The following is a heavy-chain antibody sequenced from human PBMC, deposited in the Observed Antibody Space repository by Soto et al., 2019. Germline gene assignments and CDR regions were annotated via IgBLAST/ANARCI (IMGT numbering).Heavy chain of an antibody. V-gene: IGHV3-74*01. CDR1: GFTFRDHW. Sequence: EVQLVESGGDVVQSGGSLRLSCVASGFTFRDHWMHWVRQSPGEGLVGVSRINPDGSWTDYADFVEGRFTISRDNAKKTLYLQMYRLRVEETAIFYCARPSGTANSAFDVWGRGTMVTVS. D-gene: IGHD1-26*01. J-gene: IGHJ3*01. CDR3: ARPSGTANSAFDV. CDR2: INPDGSWT.